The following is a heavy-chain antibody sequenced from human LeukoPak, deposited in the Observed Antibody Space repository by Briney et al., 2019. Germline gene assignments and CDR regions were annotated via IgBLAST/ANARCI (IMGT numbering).Heavy chain of an antibody. D-gene: IGHD6-13*01. V-gene: IGHV3-21*04. CDR3: AKGQYSSRQDAFDI. J-gene: IGHJ3*02. Sequence: GGSLRLSCAASGFTFSSYSMNWVRQAPGKGLEWVSSISSSSSYIYYADSVKGRFTISRDNAKNSLYLQMNSLRAEDTAVYYCAKGQYSSRQDAFDIWGQGTMVTVSS. CDR2: ISSSSSYI. CDR1: GFTFSSYS.